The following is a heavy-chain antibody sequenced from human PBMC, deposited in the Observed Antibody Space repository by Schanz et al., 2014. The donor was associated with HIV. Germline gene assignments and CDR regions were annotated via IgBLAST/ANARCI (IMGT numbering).Heavy chain of an antibody. J-gene: IGHJ4*02. D-gene: IGHD2-21*02. CDR3: ARTYTGDWSTGAD. V-gene: IGHV1-69*06. CDR1: GGTFSSSA. CDR2: IIPIFDTT. Sequence: QVRLGQSGAEVKKPGSSVKVSCKASGGTFSSSAISWVRQAPGQGLEGMGGIIPIFDTTNYAQKFQGRVTITADKSTSTVYMDLSSLRSEDTAVYYCARTYTGDWSTGADWGQGTLVTVSS.